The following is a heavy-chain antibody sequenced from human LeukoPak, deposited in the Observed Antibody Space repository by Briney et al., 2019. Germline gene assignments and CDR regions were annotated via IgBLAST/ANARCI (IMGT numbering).Heavy chain of an antibody. CDR1: GGTFSSYA. Sequence: GASVKVSCKASGGTFSSYAISWVRQAPGQGLXXXXGIIPIFGTANYAQKFQGRVTITADESTSTAYMELSSLRSEDTAVYYCARGRVPAAMPPGDVWGKGITVTVSS. D-gene: IGHD2-2*01. CDR3: ARGRVPAAMPPGDV. CDR2: IIPIFGTA. V-gene: IGHV1-69*01. J-gene: IGHJ6*04.